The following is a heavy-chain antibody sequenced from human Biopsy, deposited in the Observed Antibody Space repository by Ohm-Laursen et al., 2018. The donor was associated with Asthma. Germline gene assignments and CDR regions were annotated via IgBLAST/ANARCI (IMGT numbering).Heavy chain of an antibody. J-gene: IGHJ5*02. D-gene: IGHD1-20*01. Sequence: SDTLSLTCTVYGGYLTGHYWNWIRPPPGKGLEWIGEIDQSGYTNYNPSLKRRVTISADTYKNQFHLNLSSVTAADTAVYFCARAAITGIRGWFDPWGQGTQVTVSS. CDR1: GGYLTGHY. CDR3: ARAAITGIRGWFDP. V-gene: IGHV4-34*01. CDR2: IDQSGYT.